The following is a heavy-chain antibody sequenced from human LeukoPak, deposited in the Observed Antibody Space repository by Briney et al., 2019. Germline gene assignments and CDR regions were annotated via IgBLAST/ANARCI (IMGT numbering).Heavy chain of an antibody. J-gene: IGHJ3*02. V-gene: IGHV4-31*03. Sequence: SETLSLTCTVSGGSISSGSYYWSWIRQHPGKGLEWIGYIYYSGSTYYNPSLKSRVTISVDTSKNQFSLKLNSVTAADTAVYYCARITVTFDPYAFDIWGHGTIITVSS. CDR3: ARITVTFDPYAFDI. CDR2: IYYSGST. D-gene: IGHD4-17*01. CDR1: GGSISSGSYY.